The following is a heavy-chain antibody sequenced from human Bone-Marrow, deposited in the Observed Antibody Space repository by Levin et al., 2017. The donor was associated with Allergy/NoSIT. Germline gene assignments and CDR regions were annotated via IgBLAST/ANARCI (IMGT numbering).Heavy chain of an antibody. V-gene: IGHV1-18*01. CDR1: GYTFTSYG. Sequence: ASVKVSCKASGYTFTSYGISWVRQAPGQGLEWMGWISAYNGNTNYAQKLQGRVTMTTDTSTSTAYMELRRLRSDDTAVYYCARVSPYSSSWYGNAFDIWGQGTMVTVSS. CDR2: ISAYNGNT. D-gene: IGHD6-13*01. CDR3: ARVSPYSSSWYGNAFDI. J-gene: IGHJ3*02.